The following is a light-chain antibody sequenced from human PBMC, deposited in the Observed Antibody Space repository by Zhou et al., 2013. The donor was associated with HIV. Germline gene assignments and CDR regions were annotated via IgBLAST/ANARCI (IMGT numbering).Light chain of an antibody. CDR1: SSNIGYNY. CDR2: DNN. V-gene: IGLV1-51*01. Sequence: QSVLTQPPSVSAAPGQKVTISCSGSSSNIGYNYVSWYQQLPGTVPKLLIYDNNKRPSGIPDRFSGSKSGTSATLGITGLQTGDEADYYCGTWDSSLSAWVFGGGTKLTVL. CDR3: GTWDSSLSAWV. J-gene: IGLJ3*02.